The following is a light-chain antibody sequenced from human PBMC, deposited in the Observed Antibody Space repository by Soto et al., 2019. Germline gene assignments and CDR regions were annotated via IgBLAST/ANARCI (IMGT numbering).Light chain of an antibody. V-gene: IGKV1-5*03. CDR3: QQYNSNSPWT. Sequence: DIQMTQSPSTLSASVGDRVTITCRASQSISSGLSGYQQKPGEAPKLLIYKASNCETGVLSRFSGSSSGTAVTLIISSLQPHDVATYYCQQYNSNSPWTFGQGTRVEI. CDR2: KAS. J-gene: IGKJ1*01. CDR1: QSISSG.